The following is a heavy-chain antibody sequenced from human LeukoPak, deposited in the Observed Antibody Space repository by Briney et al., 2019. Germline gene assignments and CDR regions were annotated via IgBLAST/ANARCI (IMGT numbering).Heavy chain of an antibody. CDR1: GGSISSSNW. J-gene: IGHJ4*02. V-gene: IGHV4-4*02. Sequence: SETLSLTCAVSGGSISSSNWWSWVRPPPGKGLEWIGEIHHSGSTNYNPSLKSRVTISVDKSKNQFSLKLSSVTAADTAVYYCARIYCGSSSCHYFDYWGQGTLVTVSS. CDR2: IHHSGST. D-gene: IGHD2-15*01. CDR3: ARIYCGSSSCHYFDY.